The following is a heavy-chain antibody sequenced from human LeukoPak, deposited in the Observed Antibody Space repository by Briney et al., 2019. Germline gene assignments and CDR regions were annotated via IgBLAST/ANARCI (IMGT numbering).Heavy chain of an antibody. CDR2: ISSSSNYI. V-gene: IGHV3-21*01. J-gene: IGHJ6*03. CDR3: ARDTPYYYYMDV. Sequence: GGSLRLSCAASGFTFDDYGMSWVRQAPGKGLEWVSSISSSSNYIYYADSMKGRSTISRDNAKNSLYLQMNSLRAEDTAVYYCARDTPYYYYMDVWGKGTTVTVSS. CDR1: GFTFDDYG.